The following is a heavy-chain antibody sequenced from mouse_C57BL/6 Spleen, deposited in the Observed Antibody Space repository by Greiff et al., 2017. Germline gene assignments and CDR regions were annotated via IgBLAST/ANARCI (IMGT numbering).Heavy chain of an antibody. CDR3: TRWETGTDWYYFDY. D-gene: IGHD4-1*01. CDR2: IDPETGGT. J-gene: IGHJ2*01. Sequence: QVQLQQSGAELVRPGASVTLSCKASGYTFTDYEMHWVKQTPVHGLEWIGAIDPETGGTAYNQKFKGKAILTADKSSSTAYMELRSLTSEDSAVYYCTRWETGTDWYYFDYWGQGTTLTVSS. V-gene: IGHV1-15*01. CDR1: GYTFTDYE.